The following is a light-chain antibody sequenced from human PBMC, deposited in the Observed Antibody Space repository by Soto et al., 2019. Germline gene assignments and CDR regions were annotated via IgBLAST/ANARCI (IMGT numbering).Light chain of an antibody. CDR3: SSYTSTSTVV. J-gene: IGLJ2*01. CDR1: SSDVGGYNY. CDR2: EVS. Sequence: QSALTQPASVSGSPGQLITISCTGTSSDVGGYNYVSWYQQHPGKAPKLMIYEVSNRPSGVSNRFSGSKSANTASLTISGLQAEDEADYYCSSYTSTSTVVFGGGTKLTVL. V-gene: IGLV2-14*01.